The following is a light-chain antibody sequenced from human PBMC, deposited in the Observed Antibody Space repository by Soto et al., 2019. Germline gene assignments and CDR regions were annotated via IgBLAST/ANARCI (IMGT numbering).Light chain of an antibody. CDR2: GAS. CDR1: QSVSSSY. V-gene: IGKV3-20*01. Sequence: EIVLTQSPGTLSLSPGERATLSCRASQSVSSSYLAWYQQKPGQAPRLLIYGASSRATGIPGRFSGSGSGTEFTLTISSLQSEDCAIYYCQQHHTWPITFGGGTKVDIK. CDR3: QQHHTWPIT. J-gene: IGKJ4*01.